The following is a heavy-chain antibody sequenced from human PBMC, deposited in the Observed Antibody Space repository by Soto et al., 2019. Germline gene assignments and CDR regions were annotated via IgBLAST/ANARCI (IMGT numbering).Heavy chain of an antibody. CDR2: INPNSGGT. CDR1: GYTFTGYY. D-gene: IGHD3-10*01. Sequence: ASVKVSCKASGYTFTGYYMHWVRQAPGQGLEWMGWINPNSGGTNYAQKFQGWVTMTRDTSISTAYMELSRLRSDDTAVYYCARFPWSISMVRGVPCYGKDVWAQGTSVT. J-gene: IGHJ6*02. CDR3: ARFPWSISMVRGVPCYGKDV. V-gene: IGHV1-2*04.